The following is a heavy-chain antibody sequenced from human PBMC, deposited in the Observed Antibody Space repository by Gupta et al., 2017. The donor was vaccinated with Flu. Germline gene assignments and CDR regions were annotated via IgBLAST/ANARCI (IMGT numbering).Heavy chain of an antibody. CDR3: ASGVKGRGDYYFDY. D-gene: IGHD2-21*01. CDR1: GYY. CDR2: IYYSGST. V-gene: IGHV4-31*02. J-gene: IGHJ4*02. Sequence: GYYWSWIRQHPGKGLEWIGYIYYSGSTYYNPSLKSRVTISVDTSKNQFSLKLSSVTAADTAVYYCASGVKGRGDYYFDYWGQGTLVTVSS.